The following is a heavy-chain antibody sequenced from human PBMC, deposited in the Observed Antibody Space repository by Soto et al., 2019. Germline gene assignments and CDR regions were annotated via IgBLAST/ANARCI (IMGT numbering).Heavy chain of an antibody. Sequence: ETRSLTSPVSGYSISIDNYGGWIRQSPGKRLGWIRSIYQSGSTYYNPSRRSRATISVDTSKNQFSLKLSSVTAADTAVYYCARVLGAPLYYFDYWGQGILVTGSS. V-gene: IGHV4-38-2*02. CDR3: ARVLGAPLYYFDY. D-gene: IGHD7-27*01. CDR1: GYSISIDNY. CDR2: IYQSGST. J-gene: IGHJ4*02.